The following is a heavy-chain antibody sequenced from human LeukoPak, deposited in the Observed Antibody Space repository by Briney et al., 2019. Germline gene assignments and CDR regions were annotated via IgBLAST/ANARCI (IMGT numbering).Heavy chain of an antibody. CDR3: AREIADCGVDCYSSDAFDI. CDR1: GFTFSIYG. D-gene: IGHD2-21*02. J-gene: IGHJ3*02. CDR2: VLYDVNKK. V-gene: IGHV3-30*03. Sequence: SGGSLRLSCAASGFTFSIYGLHWVRQAPGKGLEWVSVVLYDVNKKYYADSVKGRFTISRDNSKNTLYLQMNSLRVEDTAVYFCAREIADCGVDCYSSDAFDIWGQGTMVTVSS.